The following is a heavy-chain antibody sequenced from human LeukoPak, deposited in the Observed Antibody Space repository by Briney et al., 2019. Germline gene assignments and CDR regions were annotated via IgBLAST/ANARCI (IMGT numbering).Heavy chain of an antibody. V-gene: IGHV3-48*04. D-gene: IGHD7-27*01. Sequence: GGSLRLSCAASGFTFSSYSMNWVRQAPGKGLEWVSYISSSSSTIYYADSVKGRFTISRDNAKNSLYLQMNSLRAEDTAVYYCARDITPWGYYFDYWGQGTLVTVSS. CDR1: GFTFSSYS. CDR3: ARDITPWGYYFDY. J-gene: IGHJ4*02. CDR2: ISSSSSTI.